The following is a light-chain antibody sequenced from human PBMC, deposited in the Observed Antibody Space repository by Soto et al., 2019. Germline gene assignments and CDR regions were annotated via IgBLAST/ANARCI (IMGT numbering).Light chain of an antibody. CDR2: GAS. Sequence: EIVLTQSPGTLSLSPGDRATLSCRASQSVSSSYLAWYQQTPGQAPRLLIYGASSRATGIPDRFSGSGSGTDVTLTISRLEPEDFAVYYCQKYGSSPETFGQGTKLEIK. V-gene: IGKV3-20*01. CDR1: QSVSSSY. CDR3: QKYGSSPET. J-gene: IGKJ2*01.